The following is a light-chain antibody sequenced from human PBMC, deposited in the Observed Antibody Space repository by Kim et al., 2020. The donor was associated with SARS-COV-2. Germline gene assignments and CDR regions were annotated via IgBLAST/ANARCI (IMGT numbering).Light chain of an antibody. J-gene: IGLJ2*01. CDR1: KLGNKY. Sequence: VSPRQTASITCSGDKLGNKYASWYQQKPGQSPVLVIYQDIKRPSGIPERFSGSNSGNTATLTISGTQAMDEADYYCQAYDSTYVVFGGGTQLTVL. CDR2: QDI. CDR3: QAYDSTYVV. V-gene: IGLV3-1*01.